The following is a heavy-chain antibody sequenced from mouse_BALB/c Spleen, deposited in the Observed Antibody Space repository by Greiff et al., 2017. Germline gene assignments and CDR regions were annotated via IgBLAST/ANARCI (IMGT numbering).Heavy chain of an antibody. V-gene: IGHV1-18*01. CDR3: ARDGDGYYWFAY. D-gene: IGHD2-3*01. CDR2: INPNNGGT. CDR1: GYTFTEYT. Sequence: EVHLVESGPELVKPGASVKISCKTSGYTFTEYTMHWVKQSHGKSLEWIGGINPNNGGTSYNQKFKGKATLTVDKSSSTAYMELRSLTSEDSAVYYCARDGDGYYWFAYWGQGTLVTVSA. J-gene: IGHJ3*01.